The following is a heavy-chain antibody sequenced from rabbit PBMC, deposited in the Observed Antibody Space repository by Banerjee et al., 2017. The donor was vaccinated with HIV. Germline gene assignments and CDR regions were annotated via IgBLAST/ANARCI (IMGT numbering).Heavy chain of an antibody. V-gene: IGHV1S45*01. CDR3: ARDLAGVIGWNFGL. CDR1: GFSFSSNYW. Sequence: QEQLEESGGDLVKPEGSLTLTCTASGFSFSSNYWICWVRQAPGKGLEWIACIDIGSSGNTYYATWAKGRFTLSKTSSTTVTLQMTSLTAADTATYFCARDLAGVIGWNFGLWGQGTLVTVS. D-gene: IGHD4-1*01. CDR2: IDIGSSGNT. J-gene: IGHJ3*01.